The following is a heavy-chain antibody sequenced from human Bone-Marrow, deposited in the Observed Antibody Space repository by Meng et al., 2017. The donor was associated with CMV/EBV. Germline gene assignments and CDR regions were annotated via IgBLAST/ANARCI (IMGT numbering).Heavy chain of an antibody. CDR3: ARDGGPGYCSSTSCYPIYYYYYGMDV. J-gene: IGHJ6*02. D-gene: IGHD2-2*01. V-gene: IGHV3-7*01. Sequence: GGSLRLSCAVYGGSFSGYYWTWIRQSPGKGLEWVANIKQDGSEKYYVDSVKGRFTISRDNAKNSLYLQMNSLRAEDTAVYYCARDGGPGYCSSTSCYPIYYYYYGMDVWGQGTTVTVSS. CDR1: GGSFSGYY. CDR2: IKQDGSEK.